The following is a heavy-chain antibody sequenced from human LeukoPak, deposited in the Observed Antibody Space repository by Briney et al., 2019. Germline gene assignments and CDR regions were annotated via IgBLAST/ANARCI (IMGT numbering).Heavy chain of an antibody. Sequence: PGGSLRLSCAASGFTFSIHAMSWVRQAPGKGLEWVSGFKSADNTYYADSVKGRFTISRDNSKNTLYLQMNSLRAEDTAVYYCAKSHGYGYDYYFDYWGQGTLVTVSS. D-gene: IGHD5-18*01. CDR1: GFTFSIHA. J-gene: IGHJ4*02. CDR3: AKSHGYGYDYYFDY. V-gene: IGHV3-23*01. CDR2: FKSADNT.